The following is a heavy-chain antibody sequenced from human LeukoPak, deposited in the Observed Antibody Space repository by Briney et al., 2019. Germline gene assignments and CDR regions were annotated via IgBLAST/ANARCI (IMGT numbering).Heavy chain of an antibody. D-gene: IGHD3-3*01. Sequence: SETLSLTCTVSGGSISSGGYYWSWIRQHPGKGLEWIGYIYYSGSTYYNPSLKSRVTISVDTSKNQFSLKLSSVTVADTAVYYCARSTRGYYDFWSYFFDYWGQGTLVTVSS. CDR3: ARSTRGYYDFWSYFFDY. CDR1: GGSISSGGYY. J-gene: IGHJ4*02. V-gene: IGHV4-31*03. CDR2: IYYSGST.